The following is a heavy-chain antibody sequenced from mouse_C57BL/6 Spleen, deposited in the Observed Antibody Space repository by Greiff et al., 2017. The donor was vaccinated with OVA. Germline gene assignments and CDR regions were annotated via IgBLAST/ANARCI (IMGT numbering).Heavy chain of an antibody. CDR2: IDPSDSYT. CDR1: GYTFTSYW. J-gene: IGHJ3*01. V-gene: IGHV1-69*01. D-gene: IGHD1-1*01. Sequence: QVQLKEPGAELVMPGASVKLSCKASGYTFTSYWMHWVKQRPGQGLEWIGEIDPSDSYTNYNQKFKGKSTLTVDKSSSTAYMQRSSLTSEDSAVYYCARAYYYGSIFAYWGQGTLVTVSA. CDR3: ARAYYYGSIFAY.